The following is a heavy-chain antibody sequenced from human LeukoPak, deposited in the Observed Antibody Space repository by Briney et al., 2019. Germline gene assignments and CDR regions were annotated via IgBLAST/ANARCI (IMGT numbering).Heavy chain of an antibody. D-gene: IGHD2-21*02. CDR2: IKQDGSEK. CDR1: GFTFSSYW. V-gene: IGHV3-7*01. CDR3: ARDPMGYCGGDCSHFDY. J-gene: IGHJ4*02. Sequence: GGSLRLSCAASGFTFSSYWMSWVRQAPGKGLEWVANIKQDGSEKYYVDSVKGRFTISRDNAKNSLYLQMNSLRAEDTAVYYCARDPMGYCGGDCSHFDYWGQGTLVTVSS.